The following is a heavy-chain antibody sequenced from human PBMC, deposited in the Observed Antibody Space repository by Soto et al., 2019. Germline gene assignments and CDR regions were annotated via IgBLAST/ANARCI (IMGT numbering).Heavy chain of an antibody. D-gene: IGHD1-26*01. Sequence: GASVKVSCKASGFTFTSSAVQWVRQARGQRLEWIGWIVVGSGNTNYAQKFQERVTITRDMSTSTAYMELSSLRSEDTAVYYCAAGGATREYYYYYYGMDVWGQGTTVTVSS. CDR2: IVVGSGNT. CDR3: AAGGATREYYYYYYGMDV. CDR1: GFTFTSSA. J-gene: IGHJ6*02. V-gene: IGHV1-58*01.